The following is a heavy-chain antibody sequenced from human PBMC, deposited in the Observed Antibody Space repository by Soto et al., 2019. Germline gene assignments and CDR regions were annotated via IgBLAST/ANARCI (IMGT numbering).Heavy chain of an antibody. Sequence: PSEILSLACSVSGGSITSSNSYWGWIRQPPGEGLEWIGSMYYGGNTYHNPSLNSRVTIAVDTSKNQFSLKLSSVTAADTAVYYCATQAFDISIGHYVGIFCFDYWGQGSLVTVS. CDR2: MYYGGNT. D-gene: IGHD3-9*01. CDR1: GGSITSSNSY. CDR3: ATQAFDISIGHYVGIFCFDY. V-gene: IGHV4-39*01. J-gene: IGHJ4*02.